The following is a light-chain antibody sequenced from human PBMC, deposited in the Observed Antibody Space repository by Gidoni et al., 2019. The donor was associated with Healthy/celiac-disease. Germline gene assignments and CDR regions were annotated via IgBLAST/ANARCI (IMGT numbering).Light chain of an antibody. Sequence: DIQMTQSPSSLSASVGDRVTITCQASQDISNYLNWYQQKPGKAPKLLIYDASNLETGVPPRFSGSGSGTDFTFTISSLQPEDIATYYCQQYDNLHMYTFGQGTKLEIK. J-gene: IGKJ2*01. CDR3: QQYDNLHMYT. CDR2: DAS. CDR1: QDISNY. V-gene: IGKV1-33*01.